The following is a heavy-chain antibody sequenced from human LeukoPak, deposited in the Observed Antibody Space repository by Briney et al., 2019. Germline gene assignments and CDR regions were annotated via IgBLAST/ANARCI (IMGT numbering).Heavy chain of an antibody. CDR3: TRSTKVVSRTFDY. D-gene: IGHD4-23*01. J-gene: IGHJ4*02. V-gene: IGHV1-69*13. CDR2: ITPIFGTP. CDR1: GGTFSSYA. Sequence: ASVKVSCKASGGTFSSYAISWVRQAPGHGLELVGAITPIFGTPNYVEKFRGRVTISADESTSTAYMELSSLTSEDTAVYYCTRSTKVVSRTFDYWGQGTLVTVSS.